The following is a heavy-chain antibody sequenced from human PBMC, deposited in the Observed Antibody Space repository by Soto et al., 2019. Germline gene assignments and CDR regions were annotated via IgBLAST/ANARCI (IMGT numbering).Heavy chain of an antibody. V-gene: IGHV1-8*01. CDR2: RNPNSGKT. CDR3: ARELPLFGVVLRHQDPNYMDV. J-gene: IGHJ6*03. CDR1: GDTFTRYD. Sequence: ASVKVSGKASGDTFTRYDMNWVRQATGQGVEWVGWRNPNSGKTGEAEKVRGRGTRTRSAAISTAYMELSSLRSADKAVYYCARELPLFGVVLRHQDPNYMDVWGKGTPVTVS. D-gene: IGHD3-3*01.